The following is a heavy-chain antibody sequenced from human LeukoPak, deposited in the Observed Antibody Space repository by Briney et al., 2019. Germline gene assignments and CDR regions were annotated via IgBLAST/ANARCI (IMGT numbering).Heavy chain of an antibody. Sequence: SETLSLTCTVSGGSISSGDYYWSWIRQPPGKGLEWIGYIYYSGSTYYNPSLKSRVTISVDTSKDQFSLKLSSVTAADTAVYYCASSFYYDTSGYYYFDYWGQGTLVTVSS. CDR1: GGSISSGDYY. CDR2: IYYSGST. CDR3: ASSFYYDTSGYYYFDY. J-gene: IGHJ4*02. D-gene: IGHD3-22*01. V-gene: IGHV4-30-4*08.